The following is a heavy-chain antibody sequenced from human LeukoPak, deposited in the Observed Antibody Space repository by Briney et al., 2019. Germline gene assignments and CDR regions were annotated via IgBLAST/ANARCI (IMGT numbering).Heavy chain of an antibody. J-gene: IGHJ4*02. D-gene: IGHD6-13*01. CDR2: ISACNGNT. CDR1: GGTFSSYA. V-gene: IGHV1-18*01. CDR3: ARDRGIAAAGLIDY. Sequence: ASVKVSCKASGGTFSSYAISWVRQAPGQGLEWMGWISACNGNTNYAQKLQGRVTMTTDTSTSTAYMELRSLRSDDTAVYYCARDRGIAAAGLIDYWGQGTLVTVSS.